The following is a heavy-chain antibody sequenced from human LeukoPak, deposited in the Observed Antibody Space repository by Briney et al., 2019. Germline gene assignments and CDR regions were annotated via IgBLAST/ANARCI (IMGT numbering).Heavy chain of an antibody. Sequence: PSETLSLTCTVSGSSISSYYWSWIRQPPGKGLEWIGHIYYSGSANYNPSLKSRVTISVDTSKNQFSLKLSSVTAADTAVYYCARDSSGYNWFDPWGQGTLVTVSS. CDR3: ARDSSGYNWFDP. D-gene: IGHD3-22*01. CDR2: IYYSGSA. J-gene: IGHJ5*02. CDR1: GSSISSYY. V-gene: IGHV4-59*12.